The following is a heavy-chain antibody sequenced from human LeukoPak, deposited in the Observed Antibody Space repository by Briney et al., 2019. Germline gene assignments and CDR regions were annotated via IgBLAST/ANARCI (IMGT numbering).Heavy chain of an antibody. CDR2: ISSSSSYT. V-gene: IGHV3-11*06. J-gene: IGHJ4*02. CDR1: GFTFSDYY. D-gene: IGHD3-10*01. Sequence: GGSLRLSRAASGFTFSDYYMSWIRQAPGKGLEWVSYISSSSSYTNYADSVKGRFTISRDNAKNSLYLQMNSLRAEDTAVYYRARGRVRGVIDYWGQGTLVTVSS. CDR3: ARGRVRGVIDY.